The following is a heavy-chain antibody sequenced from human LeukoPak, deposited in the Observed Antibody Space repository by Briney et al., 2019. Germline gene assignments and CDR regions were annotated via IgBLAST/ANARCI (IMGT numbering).Heavy chain of an antibody. CDR2: ISGSSMST. CDR1: GFTFHNHG. J-gene: IGHJ4*02. D-gene: IGHD4-11*01. Sequence: GGSLRLSCEASGFTFHNHGMSWVRQAPGKGLEWISVISGSSMSTYYADSVKGRFTVSRDNSKNTVYLQMSSLRVEDSAIYYCGKDSRPSVTTFRSRWTDYWGQGILVTVSS. V-gene: IGHV3-23*01. CDR3: GKDSRPSVTTFRSRWTDY.